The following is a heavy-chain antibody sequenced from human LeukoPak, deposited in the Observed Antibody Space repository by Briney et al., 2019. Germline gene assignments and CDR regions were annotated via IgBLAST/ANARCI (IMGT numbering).Heavy chain of an antibody. Sequence: GGSLRLSCAASGFTFSSYAMHWVRQAPGKGLEWVAVMSYDGTSEYYADSVGGRFTISRDHSQTMLHLQMNSLRDEDTALYYCVRDRRDGKNLAYHFDFWGQGTLVTVSS. D-gene: IGHD5-24*01. J-gene: IGHJ4*02. V-gene: IGHV3-30-3*01. CDR1: GFTFSSYA. CDR2: MSYDGTSE. CDR3: VRDRRDGKNLAYHFDF.